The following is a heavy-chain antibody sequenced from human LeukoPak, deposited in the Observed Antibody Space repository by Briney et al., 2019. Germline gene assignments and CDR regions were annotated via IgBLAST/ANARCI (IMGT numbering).Heavy chain of an antibody. D-gene: IGHD3-9*01. Sequence: IIYPGDSDTRYSPSFQGQVTISADKSISTAYLQWSSLKASDTAMYYCAADLSYYDILTGYLVWGQGTTVTVSS. V-gene: IGHV5-51*01. CDR2: IYPGDSDT. CDR3: AADLSYYDILTGYLV. J-gene: IGHJ6*02.